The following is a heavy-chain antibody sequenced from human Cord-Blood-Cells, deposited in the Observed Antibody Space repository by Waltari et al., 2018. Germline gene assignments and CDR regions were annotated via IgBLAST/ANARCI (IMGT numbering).Heavy chain of an antibody. J-gene: IGHJ4*02. Sequence: EVQLVESGGGLVQPGGSLKLSCAASGFTFSGSAMHWVRQASGKGLEWVCRIRSKANSYATAYAASVKGRFTISRDDSKNTAYLQMNSLKTEDTAVYYCTRLSAGYWGQGTLVTVSS. V-gene: IGHV3-73*02. CDR3: TRLSAGY. CDR1: GFTFSGSA. CDR2: IRSKANSYAT.